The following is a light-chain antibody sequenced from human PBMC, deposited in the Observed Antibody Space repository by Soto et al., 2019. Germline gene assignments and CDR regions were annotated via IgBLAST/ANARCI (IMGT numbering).Light chain of an antibody. Sequence: DIQMTQSPSSLCAAVVGRFTITFVASRIIDSYLNWYQHKPGTAPKLLIYDVSTLQSGVPSRFSGSGSGTDFTLTISSLQPEDFATYYCQQSYNTRTFGPGTNVDI. CDR2: DVS. CDR1: RIIDSY. V-gene: IGKV1-39*01. CDR3: QQSYNTRT. J-gene: IGKJ1*01.